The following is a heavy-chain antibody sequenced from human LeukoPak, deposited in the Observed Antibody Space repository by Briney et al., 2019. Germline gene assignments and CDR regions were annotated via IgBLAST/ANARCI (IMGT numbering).Heavy chain of an antibody. CDR2: IYYSGST. Sequence: SETLSLTCTVSGGSISSGGYYWSWLRQHPGKGLEWIGYIYYSGSTYYNPSLKSRVTISVDTSKNQFSLKLSSVTAADTAVYYCVRHSRDWAFDYWGQGTLVTVSS. CDR3: VRHSRDWAFDY. CDR1: GGSISSGGYY. J-gene: IGHJ4*02. D-gene: IGHD2-21*02. V-gene: IGHV4-39*01.